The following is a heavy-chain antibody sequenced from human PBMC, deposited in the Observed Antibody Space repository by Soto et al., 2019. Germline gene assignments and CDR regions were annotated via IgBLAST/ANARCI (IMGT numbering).Heavy chain of an antibody. V-gene: IGHV1-18*01. J-gene: IGHJ4*02. CDR2: VSTYNTNT. D-gene: IGHD3-22*01. Sequence: QVQLVQSGPVVKMPGASVKVSCKTSGYTFSDYGLAWLRQTPGQRPEWMGWVSTYNTNTNYAQKFQGRVTMTTDTSTTTTSMELRSLRSDDTAVYYCARELNTDSSAYYSFAYWGQGTLVTVSS. CDR1: GYTFSDYG. CDR3: ARELNTDSSAYYSFAY.